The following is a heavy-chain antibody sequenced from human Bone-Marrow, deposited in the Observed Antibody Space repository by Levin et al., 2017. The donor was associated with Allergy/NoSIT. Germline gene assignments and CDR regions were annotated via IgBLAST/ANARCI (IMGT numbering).Heavy chain of an antibody. CDR3: AKDLSRWAKPVAGPTGEPFDY. D-gene: IGHD6-19*01. Sequence: GGSLRLSCEASGFTFRSYGMHWVRQAPGKGLEWVAVISYDGSTENSADSVRGRFTISRDNSKNTVYLEMNSLRPEDTAMYYCAKDLSRWAKPVAGPTGEPFDYWGQGTLVTVSS. CDR1: GFTFRSYG. V-gene: IGHV3-30*18. CDR2: ISYDGSTE. J-gene: IGHJ4*02.